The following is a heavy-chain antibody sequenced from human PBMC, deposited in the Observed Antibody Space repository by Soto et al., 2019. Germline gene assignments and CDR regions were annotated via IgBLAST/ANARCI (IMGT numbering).Heavy chain of an antibody. V-gene: IGHV3-30*18. Sequence: GSLRLYCAASVFTFSSYGMHWVRQAPGKGLEWVAVISYDGSNKYYADSVKGRFTISRDNSKNTLYLQMNSLRAEDTAVYYCAKDGAPLYSSGWYGYWGQGTLVTVSS. D-gene: IGHD6-19*01. CDR2: ISYDGSNK. CDR1: VFTFSSYG. J-gene: IGHJ4*02. CDR3: AKDGAPLYSSGWYGY.